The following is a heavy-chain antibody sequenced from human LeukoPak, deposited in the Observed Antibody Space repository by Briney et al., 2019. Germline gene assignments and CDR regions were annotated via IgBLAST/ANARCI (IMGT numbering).Heavy chain of an antibody. CDR1: GYTFTSYA. CDR3: ARGPRGLAAVGGMVCYFDY. J-gene: IGHJ4*02. D-gene: IGHD6-13*01. V-gene: IGHV1-2*02. CDR2: INPNSGGT. Sequence: ASVKVSCKASGYTFTSYAMNWVRQAPGQGLEWMGWINPNSGGTNYAQKFQGRVTMTRDTSISTAYMELSRLRSDDTAVYYCARGPRGLAAVGGMVCYFDYWGQGTLVTVSS.